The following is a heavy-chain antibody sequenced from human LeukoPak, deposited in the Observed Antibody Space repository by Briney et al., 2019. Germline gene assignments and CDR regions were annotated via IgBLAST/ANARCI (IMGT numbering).Heavy chain of an antibody. CDR2: VNPTSGGT. V-gene: IGHV1-2*02. J-gene: IGHJ4*02. Sequence: ASVTVSCKTSGCTFTSYYMHWVRQAPGQGLEWMGWVNPTSGGTNYAQKFQGRVTMTRDTSISTAYMELSRLRSDDTAVYYCARVYYYYDSSGILTLYFDYWGQGTLVTVSS. CDR1: GCTFTSYY. D-gene: IGHD3-22*01. CDR3: ARVYYYYDSSGILTLYFDY.